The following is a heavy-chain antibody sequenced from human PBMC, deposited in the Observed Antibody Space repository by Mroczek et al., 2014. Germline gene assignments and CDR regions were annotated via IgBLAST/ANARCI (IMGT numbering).Heavy chain of an antibody. CDR3: ARGVRSLDAFDI. Sequence: QVQLQQWGPGLVKPSQTLSLTCTVSGGSISSGGYYWSWIRQHPGKGLEWIGYIYYSGSTYYNPSLKSRVTISVDTSKNQFSLKLSSVTAADTAVYYCARGVRSLDAFDIWGQGTMVTVSS. CDR1: GGSISSGGYY. V-gene: IGHV4-31*03. J-gene: IGHJ3*02. D-gene: IGHD4/OR15-4a*01. CDR2: IYYSGST.